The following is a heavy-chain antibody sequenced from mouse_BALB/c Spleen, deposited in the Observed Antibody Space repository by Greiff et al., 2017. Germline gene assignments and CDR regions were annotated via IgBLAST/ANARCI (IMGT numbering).Heavy chain of an antibody. CDR1: GFNIKDTY. J-gene: IGHJ4*01. Sequence: VQLQQSGAELVKPGASVKLSCTSSGFNIKDTYMHWVKQRPEQGLEWIGRIDPANGNTKYDPKFQGKATITADTSSNTAYLQLSSLTSEDTAVYYCARWDDGWDAMDYWGQGTSVTVSS. V-gene: IGHV14-3*02. CDR3: ARWDDGWDAMDY. D-gene: IGHD4-1*01. CDR2: IDPANGNT.